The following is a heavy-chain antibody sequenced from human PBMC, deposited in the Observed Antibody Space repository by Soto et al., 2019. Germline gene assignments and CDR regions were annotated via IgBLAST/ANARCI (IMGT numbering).Heavy chain of an antibody. CDR2: ISSSSSTI. CDR3: ARDSGYSYGPLDY. Sequence: GGPLRLSCAASGFTFSSYSINWVRKATGQGLEWVTYISSSSSTIYHADSVKGRFTISRDNAKNSLYLQMNSLRAEYTAVYYCARDSGYSYGPLDYWGQGTLVTVSS. V-gene: IGHV3-48*01. D-gene: IGHD5-18*01. CDR1: GFTFSSYS. J-gene: IGHJ4*02.